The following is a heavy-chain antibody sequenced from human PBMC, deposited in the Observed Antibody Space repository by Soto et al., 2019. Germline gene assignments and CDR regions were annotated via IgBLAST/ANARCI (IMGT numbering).Heavy chain of an antibody. J-gene: IGHJ5*02. D-gene: IGHD6-19*01. CDR2: IDSSGEK. CDR1: GLSITDSEMG. CDR3: ARRHLAVAVSPWFDP. V-gene: IGHV2-26*01. Sequence: QVTLKESGPVLVKPTETLTLRCTVSGLSITDSEMGVSWIRQPPGQPLEWLAHIDSSGEKSYRTFLKSRLAISNDTSKSQMVLTITNMDPADTATYYCARRHLAVAVSPWFDPWGQGIPVTVSS.